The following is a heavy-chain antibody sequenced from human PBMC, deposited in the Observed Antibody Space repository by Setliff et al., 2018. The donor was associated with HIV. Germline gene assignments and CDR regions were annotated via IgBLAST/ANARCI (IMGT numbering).Heavy chain of an antibody. CDR2: INHSGST. V-gene: IGHV4-34*01. Sequence: KPSETLSLTCAVYGGSFSGYYWSWIRQPPGKGLEWIGEINHSGSTNYNPSLKSRVTISVDTSKNQFPLKLSSVTAADTAAYYCAIPSYDILTGYHGYFDYWGQGTLVTVSS. CDR3: AIPSYDILTGYHGYFDY. J-gene: IGHJ4*02. D-gene: IGHD3-9*01. CDR1: GGSFSGYY.